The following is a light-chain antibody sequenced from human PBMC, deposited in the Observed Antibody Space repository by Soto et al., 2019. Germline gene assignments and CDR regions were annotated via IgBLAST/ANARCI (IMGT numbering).Light chain of an antibody. CDR1: QSLLHRNGNNY. CDR2: KGS. V-gene: IGKV2-28*01. J-gene: IGKJ5*01. CDR3: MRGLQST. Sequence: DIVLTQSPLSLPVTPGEPASISCRYSQSLLHRNGNNYLDWFLQKPGQSPQLLIYKGSNRAPGVPDRFSGSGSGTYVTLKISRVEAEDVGVDYCMRGLQSTFGQGTRLDIK.